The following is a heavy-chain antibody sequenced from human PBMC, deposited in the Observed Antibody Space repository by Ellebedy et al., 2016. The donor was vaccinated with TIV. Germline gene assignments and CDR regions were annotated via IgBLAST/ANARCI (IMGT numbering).Heavy chain of an antibody. J-gene: IGHJ2*01. CDR1: GYTFTSYD. V-gene: IGHV1-8*01. Sequence: AASVKVSCKASGYTFTSYDINWVRQATGQGLEWLGWMNPNSGNTGYAQKFQGRVTMTRNTSISTAYMELSSLRSEDTAVYFCARGRIAQLWSEKYFDLWGRGTLLTVSS. CDR2: MNPNSGNT. CDR3: ARGRIAQLWSEKYFDL. D-gene: IGHD5-18*01.